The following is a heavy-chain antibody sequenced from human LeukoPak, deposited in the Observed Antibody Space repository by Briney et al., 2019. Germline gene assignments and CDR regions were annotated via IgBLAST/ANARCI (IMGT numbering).Heavy chain of an antibody. J-gene: IGHJ4*02. D-gene: IGHD3-10*01. CDR2: ITGTT. CDR3: AKSYDYGSDSSYMSFDC. Sequence: PGGSLRLSCAASGFTFSSYAMSWVRQAPGKGLQWVSTITGTTHYADSVKGRFTISRDNSKNTLYLQMNSLRPEDTALYYCAKSYDYGSDSSYMSFDCWGQGALATVFS. CDR1: GFTFSSYA. V-gene: IGHV3-23*01.